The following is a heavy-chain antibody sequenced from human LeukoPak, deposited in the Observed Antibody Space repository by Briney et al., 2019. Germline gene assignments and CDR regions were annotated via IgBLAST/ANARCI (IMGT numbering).Heavy chain of an antibody. CDR3: AKDRASSWWYFDL. Sequence: GGSLRRSCAASGFTFSSYWMHWVRQAPGKGLVWVSRINSDGSSTSYADSVKGRFTISRDNAKNTLYLQMNSLRAEDTAVYYCAKDRASSWWYFDLWGRGTLVTVSS. V-gene: IGHV3-74*01. J-gene: IGHJ2*01. D-gene: IGHD5-18*01. CDR1: GFTFSSYW. CDR2: INSDGSST.